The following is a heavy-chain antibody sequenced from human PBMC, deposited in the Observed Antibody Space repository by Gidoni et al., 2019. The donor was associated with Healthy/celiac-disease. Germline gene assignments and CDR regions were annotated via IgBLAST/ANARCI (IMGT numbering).Heavy chain of an antibody. CDR1: GFTFSSYA. Sequence: EVQLVESGGGLVQPGGSVSLSCSASGFTFSSYAMHWVRQAPGKGLEYGSAISSNGGSTYYADSVKGRFTISRDNSKNTLYLQMSRLRAEDTAVYYCVGESGSWGQGTLVTVSS. CDR3: VGESGS. V-gene: IGHV3-64D*08. D-gene: IGHD1-26*01. CDR2: ISSNGGST. J-gene: IGHJ4*02.